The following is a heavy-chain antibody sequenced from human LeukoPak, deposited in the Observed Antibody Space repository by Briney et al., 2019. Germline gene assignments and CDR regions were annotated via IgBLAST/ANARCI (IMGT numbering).Heavy chain of an antibody. CDR2: IYYTGST. D-gene: IGHD1-26*01. V-gene: IGHV4-59*08. CDR3: ARHQWVPAFDI. CDR1: GESVSGFY. Sequence: SETLSLTCGVSGESVSGFYWNWIRQTPGKGLEWIGYIYYTGSTNYNPSLKSRVTISIDTAKNQFSLKLSSVTAADTAVYYCARHQWVPAFDIWGQGTMVTVSS. J-gene: IGHJ3*02.